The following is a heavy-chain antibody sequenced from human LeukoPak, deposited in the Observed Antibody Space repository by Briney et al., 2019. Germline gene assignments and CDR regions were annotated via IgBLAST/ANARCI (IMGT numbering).Heavy chain of an antibody. D-gene: IGHD2-2*01. CDR3: AKRGSQIVVVPAAMLGDAFDI. V-gene: IGHV3-23*01. CDR1: GFTFSSYA. J-gene: IGHJ3*02. Sequence: GGSLRLSCAASGFTFSSYAKSWVRQAPGKGLEWVSAISGSGGSTYYADSVKGRFTISRDNSKNTLYLQMNSLRAEDTAVYYCAKRGSQIVVVPAAMLGDAFDIWGQGTMVTVSS. CDR2: ISGSGGST.